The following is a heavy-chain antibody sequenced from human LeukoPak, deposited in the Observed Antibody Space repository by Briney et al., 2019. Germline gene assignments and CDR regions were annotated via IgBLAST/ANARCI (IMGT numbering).Heavy chain of an antibody. V-gene: IGHV4-39*01. D-gene: IGHD2-2*01. Sequence: SETLSLTCTVSGGSISGSTYYWGWIRQPPGKGLEWIGSIYYSGRTYYNPSLKSRVTISVDTSKNQFSLKLSSVTAADTAVYYCARRPMFVVVPAAMGGLDYWGQGTLVTVSS. J-gene: IGHJ4*02. CDR3: ARRPMFVVVPAAMGGLDY. CDR1: GGSISGSTYY. CDR2: IYYSGRT.